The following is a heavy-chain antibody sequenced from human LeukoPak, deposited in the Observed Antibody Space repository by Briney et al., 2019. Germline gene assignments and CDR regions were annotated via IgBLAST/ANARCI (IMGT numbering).Heavy chain of an antibody. J-gene: IGHJ4*02. D-gene: IGHD1-26*01. CDR3: ARWKSYKGVFDY. CDR1: GGSISSYY. V-gene: IGHV4-59*01. Sequence: SETPSLTCTVSGGSISSYYWSWIRQPPGKGLEWIGYIYYSGSTNYNPSLKSRVTISVDTSKNQFSLKLSSVTAADTAVYYCARWKSYKGVFDYWGQGTLVTVSS. CDR2: IYYSGST.